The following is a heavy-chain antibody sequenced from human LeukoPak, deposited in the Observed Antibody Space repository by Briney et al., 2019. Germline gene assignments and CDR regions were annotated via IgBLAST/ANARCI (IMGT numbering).Heavy chain of an antibody. CDR1: GGSFSGYY. CDR2: INRSGST. V-gene: IGHV4-34*01. J-gene: IGHJ6*03. D-gene: IGHD3-22*01. CDR3: ARNSESSGYYYYYYMDV. Sequence: SETLSLTCAVYGGSFSGYYWSWIRQPPGKGLEWIGEINRSGSTNYNPSLKSRVTISVDTSKNQFSLKLSSVTAADTAVYYCARNSESSGYYYYYYMDVWGKGTTVTISS.